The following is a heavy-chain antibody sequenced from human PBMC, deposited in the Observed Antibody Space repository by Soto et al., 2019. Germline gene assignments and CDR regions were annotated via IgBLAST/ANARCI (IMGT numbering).Heavy chain of an antibody. D-gene: IGHD3-22*01. J-gene: IGHJ4*02. V-gene: IGHV3-49*03. CDR2: IRSKAYGGTT. CDR1: GFTFGDYA. CDR3: TRELTSDSSGYYYRPVDY. Sequence: GGPLRLSCTASGFTFGDYAMSWFRQAPGKGLEWVGFIRSKAYGGTTEYAASVKGRFTISRDDSKSIAYLQMNSLKTEDTAVYYCTRELTSDSSGYYYRPVDYWGQGTLVTVS.